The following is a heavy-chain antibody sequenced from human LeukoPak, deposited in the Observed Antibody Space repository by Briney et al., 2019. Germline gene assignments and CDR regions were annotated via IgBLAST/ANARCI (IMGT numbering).Heavy chain of an antibody. D-gene: IGHD2-21*02. CDR2: IIPILGIA. Sequence: EASVKVSCKASGGTFSSYAISWVRQAPGQGLEWMGRIIPILGIANYAQKFQGRVTITADKSTSTAYMELSSLRSEDTAVYYCASGGSVVVTAIDYWGQGTLVTVSS. J-gene: IGHJ4*02. V-gene: IGHV1-69*04. CDR3: ASGGSVVVTAIDY. CDR1: GGTFSSYA.